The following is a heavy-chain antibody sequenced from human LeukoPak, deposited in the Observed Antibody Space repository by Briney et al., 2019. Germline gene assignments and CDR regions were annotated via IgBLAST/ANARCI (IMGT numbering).Heavy chain of an antibody. CDR2: ISAYKGNT. D-gene: IGHD6-13*01. CDR3: AREGMSSSWHDAFDN. CDR1: GYSFTKYG. Sequence: ASVKVSCKASGYSFTKYGISWVRQAPGQGLEWMGWISAYKGNTKYAQKYQGRVTMTTDTSTSTVYMELRSLRSDDTALYYCAREGMSSSWHDAFDNWGQGTMVIVSS. V-gene: IGHV1-18*01. J-gene: IGHJ3*02.